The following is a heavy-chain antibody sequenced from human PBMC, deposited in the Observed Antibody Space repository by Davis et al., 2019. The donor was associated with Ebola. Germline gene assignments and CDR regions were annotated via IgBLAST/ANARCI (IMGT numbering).Heavy chain of an antibody. CDR2: ISTDNPKT. CDR1: GYTFTTYG. Sequence: AASVKVSCKASGYTFTTYGISWVRQAPGQGLEWMGWISTDNPKTNFAQKFQGRVSMTTDASTSTAYMELRSLRYDDTAVYYCAKDYCSSTICYNLGRFDPWGQGTLVTVSS. D-gene: IGHD2-2*02. CDR3: AKDYCSSTICYNLGRFDP. V-gene: IGHV1-18*01. J-gene: IGHJ5*02.